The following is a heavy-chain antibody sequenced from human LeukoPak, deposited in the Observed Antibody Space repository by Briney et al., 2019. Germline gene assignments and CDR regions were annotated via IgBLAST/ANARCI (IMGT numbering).Heavy chain of an antibody. V-gene: IGHV4-30-4*08. CDR2: IYYSGST. D-gene: IGHD6-13*01. J-gene: IGHJ4*02. CDR1: GGSISSDDYY. Sequence: SQTLSLTCTVSGGSISSDDYYWSWIRQPPGKGLEWIRYIYYSGSTYYNPALKSRLTISVDTSKNQFSLKLSSVTAADTAVYYCAAGSDYWGQGTLVTVSS. CDR3: AAGSDY.